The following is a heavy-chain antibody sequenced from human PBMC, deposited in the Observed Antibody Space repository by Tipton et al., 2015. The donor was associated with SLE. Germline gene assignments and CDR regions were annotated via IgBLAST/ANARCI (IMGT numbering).Heavy chain of an antibody. CDR2: IYYSGNT. CDR1: GDSISGRY. CDR3: ARGSVVADDF. J-gene: IGHJ4*02. D-gene: IGHD2-15*01. V-gene: IGHV4-59*11. Sequence: TLSLTCSVSGDSISGRYWSWIRQPPGKGLEWIGNIYYSGNTDYNPSLKSRVTISVDTSKNQLSLKLTSVTAADTAVYYCARGSVVADDFWGQGTLVTVSS.